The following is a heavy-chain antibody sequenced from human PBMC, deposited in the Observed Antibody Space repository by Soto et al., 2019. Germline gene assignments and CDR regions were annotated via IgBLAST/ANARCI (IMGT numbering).Heavy chain of an antibody. V-gene: IGHV4-4*09. D-gene: IGHD3-16*01. CDR3: AGGDHWRLVDY. CDR1: GDSITTRY. J-gene: IGHJ4*02. Sequence: SETLSLTCTVSGDSITTRYWSWIRQPPGKGLEWIGYIYTTGDNYNPSLMSRASMSLDTSKNLFSLRLRSVTAADTAVYYCAGGDHWRLVDYWGRGNLVTVSS. CDR2: IYTTGD.